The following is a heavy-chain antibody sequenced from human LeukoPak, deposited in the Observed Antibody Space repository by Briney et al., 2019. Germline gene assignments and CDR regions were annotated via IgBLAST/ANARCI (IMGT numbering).Heavy chain of an antibody. V-gene: IGHV4-39*07. CDR2: IYYSGST. J-gene: IGHJ4*02. D-gene: IGHD3-16*01. CDR3: ARDEQHGGVADY. Sequence: SETLSLTCTVSGGSISSSSYYWGWIRQPPGKGLEWIGSIYYSGSTYYNPSLKSRVTISVDTSKNQFSLKLSSVTAADTAVYYCARDEQHGGVADYWGQGTLVTVSS. CDR1: GGSISSSSYY.